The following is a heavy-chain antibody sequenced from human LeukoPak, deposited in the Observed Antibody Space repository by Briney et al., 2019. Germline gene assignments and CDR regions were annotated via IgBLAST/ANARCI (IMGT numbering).Heavy chain of an antibody. J-gene: IGHJ3*01. CDR2: INSDGSEG. D-gene: IGHD6-6*01. V-gene: IGHV3-7*03. CDR1: GFTFSQYW. CDR3: ARSSYSSSPSV. Sequence: GGSLRLSCAASGFTFSQYWMSWVRQAPGKGLEWVASINSDGSEGYYADVVKGRFTISRDNAKNSLHLQINSLRAEDTAVYYCARSSYSSSPSVWGQGTMVTVSS.